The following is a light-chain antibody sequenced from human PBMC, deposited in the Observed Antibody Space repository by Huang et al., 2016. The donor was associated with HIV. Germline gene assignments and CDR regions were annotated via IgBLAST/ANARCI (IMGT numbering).Light chain of an antibody. CDR2: GAS. V-gene: IGKV3-15*01. CDR1: QNIRTN. J-gene: IGKJ4*01. CDR3: QHYHDWPPLA. Sequence: EIVMTQSPATLSVSPGERATLACRASQNIRTNVAWYQQKLGQPPRLLIYGASTRAAGIPARFSGSGSGTEFTLILTSLQSEDFAVYYCQHYHDWPPLAFGGGTKVEIK.